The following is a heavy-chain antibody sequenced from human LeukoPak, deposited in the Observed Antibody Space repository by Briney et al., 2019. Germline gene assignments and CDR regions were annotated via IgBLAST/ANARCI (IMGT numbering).Heavy chain of an antibody. CDR1: GGSISSSSYF. V-gene: IGHV4-39*07. Sequence: SETLSLTCTVSGGSISSSSYFWGWIRQPPGKGLEWIGSIYYSGSTYYNPSLKSRVTISVDTSKNQFSLKLSSVTAADTAVYYCARDLIAAMDGNWFDPWGQGTLVTVSS. CDR2: IYYSGST. D-gene: IGHD5-18*01. J-gene: IGHJ5*02. CDR3: ARDLIAAMDGNWFDP.